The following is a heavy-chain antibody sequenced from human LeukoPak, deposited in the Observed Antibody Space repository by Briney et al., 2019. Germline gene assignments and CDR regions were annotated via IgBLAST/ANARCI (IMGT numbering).Heavy chain of an antibody. J-gene: IGHJ4*02. CDR1: GASISSYY. CDR2: IYTSGST. D-gene: IGHD3-10*01. Sequence: SETLSLTCTGSGASISSYYWSWIRQPAGKGLEWIGRIYTSGSTYYNPSLKGRVTMSVDTSKNQFSLNLSSVTAADTAVYYCARNYGSGSYSSFDYWGQGTLVTVSS. CDR3: ARNYGSGSYSSFDY. V-gene: IGHV4-4*07.